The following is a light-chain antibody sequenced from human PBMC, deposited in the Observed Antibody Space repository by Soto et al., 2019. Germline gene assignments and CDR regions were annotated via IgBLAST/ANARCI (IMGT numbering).Light chain of an antibody. CDR3: QQYGNSPRT. CDR2: GAS. CDR1: QSISNNY. J-gene: IGKJ1*01. V-gene: IGKV3-20*01. Sequence: EFVLTQSPGTLSLSPGERATLSCRASQSISNNYLAWYQQKPGQAPRLLIYGASNSATGIPDRFSGSGSGTYFTLTISSPEPDDFSVYYCQQYGNSPRTFGQGTKVDIK.